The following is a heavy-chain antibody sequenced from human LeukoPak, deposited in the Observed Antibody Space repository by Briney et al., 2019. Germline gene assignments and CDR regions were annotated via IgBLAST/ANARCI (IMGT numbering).Heavy chain of an antibody. D-gene: IGHD3-10*01. CDR1: GSTVSSYF. Sequence: GGSLRLSCAASGSTVSSYFMSWVRQAPGKGLVWVSRINTDGSTTTYADSVKGRFTISRDNAKNTLYLQMSSLRAEDTAVYFCARNFYYGHDYWGQGTLVTVSS. CDR2: INTDGSTT. CDR3: ARNFYYGHDY. V-gene: IGHV3-74*01. J-gene: IGHJ4*02.